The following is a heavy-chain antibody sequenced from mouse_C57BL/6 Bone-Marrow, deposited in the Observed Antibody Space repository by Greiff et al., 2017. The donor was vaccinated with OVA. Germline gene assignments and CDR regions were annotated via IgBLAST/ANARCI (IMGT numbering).Heavy chain of an antibody. CDR3: ATPITTVVANYAMDY. D-gene: IGHD1-1*01. CDR1: GYAFSSSW. Sequence: VQLQQSGPELVKPGASVKISCKASGYAFSSSWMNWVKQRPGKGLEWIGRIYPGDGDTNYNGKFKGKATLTADKSSSTAYMQLSSLTSEYSAVYFCATPITTVVANYAMDYWGQGTSVTVSS. CDR2: IYPGDGDT. J-gene: IGHJ4*01. V-gene: IGHV1-82*01.